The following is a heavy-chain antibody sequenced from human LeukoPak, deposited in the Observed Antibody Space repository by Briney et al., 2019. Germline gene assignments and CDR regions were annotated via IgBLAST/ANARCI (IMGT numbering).Heavy chain of an antibody. J-gene: IGHJ4*02. CDR1: GGSISSGGYY. V-gene: IGHV4-31*03. D-gene: IGHD6-13*01. CDR3: ARAHSSSWYYFDY. Sequence: SQTLSLTCTVSGGSISSGGYYWSWIRQHPGKGLEWIGYIYYSGGTYYNPSLKSRVTISVDTSKSQFSLNLSSVNAADTAVYYCARAHSSSWYYFDYWGQGTLVTVSS. CDR2: IYYSGGT.